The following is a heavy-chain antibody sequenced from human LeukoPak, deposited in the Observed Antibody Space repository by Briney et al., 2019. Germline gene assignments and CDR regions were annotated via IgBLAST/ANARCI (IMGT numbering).Heavy chain of an antibody. CDR1: GFTFSSYA. D-gene: IGHD6-13*01. CDR2: ISGSGGTT. J-gene: IGHJ1*01. Sequence: GGSLRLSCAASGFTFSSYAMSWVRQAPGKGLEWVSAISGSGGTTYYADSVTGRFTISRDNSKNTLYLQMNSLRAEDTAVYYCATGGSSWYRNFQHWGQGTLVTVSS. CDR3: ATGGSSWYRNFQH. V-gene: IGHV3-23*01.